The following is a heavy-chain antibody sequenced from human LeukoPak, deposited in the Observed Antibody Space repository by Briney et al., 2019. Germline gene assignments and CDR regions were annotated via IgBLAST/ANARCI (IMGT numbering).Heavy chain of an antibody. V-gene: IGHV4-38-2*01. D-gene: IGHD6-6*01. CDR3: ARYGYSSSAGDY. J-gene: IGHJ4*02. CDR2: IYHSGST. Sequence: PSETLSLTCAVSGYSISSGYYWGWIRQPPGKGLEWIGNIYHSGSTYYNPSLKSRVTISVDTSKNQFSLKLNSVTAADTAVYSCARYGYSSSAGDYWGQGTLVTVSS. CDR1: GYSISSGYY.